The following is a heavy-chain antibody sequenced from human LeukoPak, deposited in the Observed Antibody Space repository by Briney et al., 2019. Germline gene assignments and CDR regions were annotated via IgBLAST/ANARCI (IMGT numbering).Heavy chain of an antibody. J-gene: IGHJ5*02. CDR1: GGSISSYY. V-gene: IGHV4-59*01. CDR2: IYYSGST. D-gene: IGHD2-2*01. Sequence: SETLSLTCTVSGGSISSYYWTWIRQPPGKGLEWLGYIYYSGSTNYNPSLKSRVTISVDTSKNQFSLKLSSVTAADTAVYYCARASFVVVPAAPNWFDPWGQGTLVTVSS. CDR3: ARASFVVVPAAPNWFDP.